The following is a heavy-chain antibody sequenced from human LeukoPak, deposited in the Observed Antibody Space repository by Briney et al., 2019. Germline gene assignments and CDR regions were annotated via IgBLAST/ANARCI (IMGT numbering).Heavy chain of an antibody. Sequence: ASVKVSCKASGYTFTSYGTSWVRQAPGQGLEWMGWISAYNGNTNYAQKLQGRVTMTTDTSTSTAYMELRSLRSDDTAVYYCARGDYYDSSGHHPGAFDIWGQGTMVTVSS. J-gene: IGHJ3*02. D-gene: IGHD3-22*01. CDR1: GYTFTSYG. CDR2: ISAYNGNT. V-gene: IGHV1-18*01. CDR3: ARGDYYDSSGHHPGAFDI.